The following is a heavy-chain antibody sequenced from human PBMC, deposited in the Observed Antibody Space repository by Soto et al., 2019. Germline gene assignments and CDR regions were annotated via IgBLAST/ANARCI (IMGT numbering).Heavy chain of an antibody. D-gene: IGHD2-21*02. V-gene: IGHV1-46*03. CDR2: INPSGGYT. CDR1: GYTFTSYY. Sequence: QVQLVQSGAEVKKPGASVKVSCKASGYTFTSYYMNWVRQAPGQGLEWLGIINPSGGYTTYAQRFLDRVTVTSETSPSTVHMELSSLTAEDMAVYYCARGGGIVVVTAPYDRWGQGTLVTVSS. CDR3: ARGGGIVVVTAPYDR. J-gene: IGHJ5*02.